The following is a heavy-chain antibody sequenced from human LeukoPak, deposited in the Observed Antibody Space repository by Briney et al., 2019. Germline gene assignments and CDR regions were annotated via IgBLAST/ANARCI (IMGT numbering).Heavy chain of an antibody. Sequence: SETLSLTCTVSGYSISSGYYWGWIRQPPGKGLEWIGSIYHSGSTYYNPSLKSRVTISVDTSKNQFSLKLSSVTAADTAVYYCARGGQWLVLGYWYFDLWGRGTLVTVSS. J-gene: IGHJ2*01. V-gene: IGHV4-38-2*02. CDR3: ARGGQWLVLGYWYFDL. CDR1: GYSISSGYY. CDR2: IYHSGST. D-gene: IGHD6-19*01.